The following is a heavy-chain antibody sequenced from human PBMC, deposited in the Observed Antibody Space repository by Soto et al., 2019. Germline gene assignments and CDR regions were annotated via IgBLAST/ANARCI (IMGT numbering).Heavy chain of an antibody. V-gene: IGHV4-59*08. Sequence: SETLSLTCTVSGGSISSYYWSWIRQPPGKGLEWIGYISYSGSTNYNSSLKSRVTISVDTSKNQFSLKLNSVTAADTAVYYCVSPEGYYDSSGYTLDYWGQGTLVTVSS. CDR3: VSPEGYYDSSGYTLDY. CDR1: GGSISSYY. J-gene: IGHJ4*02. D-gene: IGHD3-22*01. CDR2: ISYSGST.